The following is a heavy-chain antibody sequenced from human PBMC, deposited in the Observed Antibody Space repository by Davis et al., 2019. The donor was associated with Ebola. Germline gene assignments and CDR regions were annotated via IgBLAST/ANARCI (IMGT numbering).Heavy chain of an antibody. J-gene: IGHJ6*02. V-gene: IGHV4-4*02. CDR2: IDHDGNT. D-gene: IGHD3-9*01. CDR1: GGSITSRHW. Sequence: GSLRLSCAVSGGSITSRHWWGWVRQPPGKGLQWIGEIDHDGNTAYNPSLKSRVTMSVDKSKNHFSLNLTSVTAADTAVYYCVRDSLTGINGLDVWGQGTTVTVSS. CDR3: VRDSLTGINGLDV.